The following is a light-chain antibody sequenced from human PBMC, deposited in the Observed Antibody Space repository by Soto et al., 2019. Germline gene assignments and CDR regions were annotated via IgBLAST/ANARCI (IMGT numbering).Light chain of an antibody. Sequence: QSALTQPASVSGSPGQSITISCTGTRSDIGAYNFVSWHQQHPGEVPKLMLYDVNVRPSGVSNRFSGSKSGNTASLTISGLQAEDEADYYCTSWTTSTTMIFGGGTKVTVL. CDR2: DVN. J-gene: IGLJ2*01. CDR3: TSWTTSTTMI. V-gene: IGLV2-14*03. CDR1: RSDIGAYNF.